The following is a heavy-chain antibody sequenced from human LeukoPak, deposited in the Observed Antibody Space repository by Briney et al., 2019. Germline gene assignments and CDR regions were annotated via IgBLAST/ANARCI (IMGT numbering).Heavy chain of an antibody. Sequence: AASVKVSCKASGGTFSSYAISWVRQAPGQGLEWMGGIIPIFGTANYAQKFQGRVTITADESTSTAYMELSSLRSEDTAVYYCASLRAEGATAEAPWGQGTLVTVSS. J-gene: IGHJ5*02. D-gene: IGHD1-26*01. CDR3: ASLRAEGATAEAP. V-gene: IGHV1-69*13. CDR1: GGTFSSYA. CDR2: IIPIFGTA.